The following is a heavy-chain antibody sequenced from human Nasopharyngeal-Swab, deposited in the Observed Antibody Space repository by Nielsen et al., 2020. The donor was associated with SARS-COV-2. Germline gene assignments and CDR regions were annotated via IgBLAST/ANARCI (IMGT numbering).Heavy chain of an antibody. Sequence: GGSLRLSCAASGFSFSSYAMSWVRQAPGKGLEWVSAISDSGGSTYYTDSVKGRFTVSRDNSKNTLYLQMNSLRGEDTAIYYCVKDLAYDEVSWGQGTLVTVSS. CDR3: VKDLAYDEVS. J-gene: IGHJ5*02. CDR1: GFSFSSYA. CDR2: ISDSGGST. D-gene: IGHD5-12*01. V-gene: IGHV3-23*01.